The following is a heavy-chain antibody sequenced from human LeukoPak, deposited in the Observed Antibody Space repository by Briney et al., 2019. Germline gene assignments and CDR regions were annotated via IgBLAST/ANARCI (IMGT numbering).Heavy chain of an antibody. Sequence: GGSLRLSCAASGFTFSSYSMNWVRQAPGKGLEWVSSISSSSSYIYYADSVKGRFTISRDNAKNSLYLQMNSLRAEDTAVYYCARDLGYCSGGSCSRWFDPWGQGTLVTVSS. D-gene: IGHD2-15*01. CDR2: ISSSSSYI. CDR1: GFTFSSYS. V-gene: IGHV3-21*01. J-gene: IGHJ5*02. CDR3: ARDLGYCSGGSCSRWFDP.